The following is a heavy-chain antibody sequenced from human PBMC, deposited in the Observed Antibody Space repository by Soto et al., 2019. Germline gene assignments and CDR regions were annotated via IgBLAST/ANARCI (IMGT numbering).Heavy chain of an antibody. D-gene: IGHD2-21*01. J-gene: IGHJ4*02. Sequence: QVHLVESGGGLVKPGGALRLSCPTSGFPFSDYYMSWIRQAPGKGLEWLSHISPKSTYRNYADTVKGRFTISRDNTKSSLFLQMNSMGGKDTAVDYCVRGGGGGLFAHWGQGVFVTVSS. CDR1: GFPFSDYY. CDR2: ISPKSTYR. V-gene: IGHV3-11*06. CDR3: VRGGGGGLFAH.